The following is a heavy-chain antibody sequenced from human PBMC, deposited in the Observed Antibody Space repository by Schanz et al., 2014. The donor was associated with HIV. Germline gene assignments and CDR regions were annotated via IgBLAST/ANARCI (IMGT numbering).Heavy chain of an antibody. CDR2: IISILGTA. CDR3: APPPPRFNWNQLNFDY. V-gene: IGHV1-69*06. Sequence: QVHLVQSGAEVKKPGSSVNVSCKASGGTFSSYAISWVRQAPGQGLEWMGGIISILGTANYAQKFQGRVTFPAKKPTTTASRERSAWSPEDTAVFSCAPPPPRFNWNQLNFDYWGQGTLVTVSS. D-gene: IGHD1-20*01. J-gene: IGHJ4*02. CDR1: GGTFSSYA.